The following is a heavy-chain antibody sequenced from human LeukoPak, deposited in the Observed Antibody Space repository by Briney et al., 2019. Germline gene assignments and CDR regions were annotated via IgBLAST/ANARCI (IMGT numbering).Heavy chain of an antibody. CDR2: ISYDANNK. Sequence: GGSLRLSCAASAFTFRTYGMHWVRQAPGKGLEWVAVISYDANNKNYADSVKGRFTISRDNSKNTLYLQMNSLRAEETAVYYCAKDRHPARTDGYYFDYWGQGTLVTVSS. D-gene: IGHD1-14*01. CDR3: AKDRHPARTDGYYFDY. J-gene: IGHJ4*02. CDR1: AFTFRTYG. V-gene: IGHV3-30*18.